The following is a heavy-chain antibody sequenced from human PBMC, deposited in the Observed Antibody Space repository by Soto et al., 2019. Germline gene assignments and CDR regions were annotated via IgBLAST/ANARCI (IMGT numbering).Heavy chain of an antibody. D-gene: IGHD4-17*01. Sequence: QVQLVESGGGVVQPGRSLRLSCAASGFTFSSYAMHWVRQAPGKGLEWVAVISYDGSNKYYADSVKGRFTISRDNSKNTLYLQMNSLRAEDTDVYYCARGGDYEIEYFQHWGQGTLVTVSS. J-gene: IGHJ1*01. CDR2: ISYDGSNK. CDR3: ARGGDYEIEYFQH. CDR1: GFTFSSYA. V-gene: IGHV3-30-3*01.